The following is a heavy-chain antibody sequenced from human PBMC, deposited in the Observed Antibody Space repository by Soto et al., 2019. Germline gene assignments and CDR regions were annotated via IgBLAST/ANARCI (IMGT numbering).Heavy chain of an antibody. Sequence: EVQLVESGGGLVQPGGSLRLSYAASGFTVSSSYLYWVRQAPRRGLEWVSSIYISGSTYYADSVQGRFTITRDNPKNTLYLQMNILRAEVTAVYYCAREKVGTNPKWLDPWGQGTLITDTS. CDR1: GFTVSSSY. CDR2: IYISGST. D-gene: IGHD1-26*01. CDR3: AREKVGTNPKWLDP. V-gene: IGHV3-66*01. J-gene: IGHJ5*02.